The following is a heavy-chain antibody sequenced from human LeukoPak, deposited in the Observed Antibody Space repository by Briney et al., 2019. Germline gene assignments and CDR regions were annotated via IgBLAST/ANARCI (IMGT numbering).Heavy chain of an antibody. J-gene: IGHJ4*02. Sequence: AGGSLRPSCAASGFTFSTYSMNWVRQAPGKGREWVSSISSGSSFIYYADSVKGRFTISRDNAKNSLFLQMNSLRAEDTAVYYCARESSGYFYWGQGTLVTVSS. CDR3: ARESSGYFY. CDR2: ISSGSSFI. V-gene: IGHV3-21*01. CDR1: GFTFSTYS. D-gene: IGHD3-22*01.